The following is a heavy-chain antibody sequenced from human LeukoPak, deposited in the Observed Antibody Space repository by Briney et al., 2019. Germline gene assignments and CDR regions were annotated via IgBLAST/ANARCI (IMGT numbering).Heavy chain of an antibody. V-gene: IGHV1/OR15-1*02. Sequence: ASVKVSCKASGYIFTDYYMHWVRQAPGQELGWMGRINPNSGGTNYAQKFQGRVTMTRDTSISTAYTQLSSLRSEDTAQYYCARDRNHRSYCSGGSCYSVLDYFDYWGQGTLVTVSS. CDR2: INPNSGGT. CDR1: GYIFTDYY. J-gene: IGHJ4*02. CDR3: ARDRNHRSYCSGGSCYSVLDYFDY. D-gene: IGHD2-15*01.